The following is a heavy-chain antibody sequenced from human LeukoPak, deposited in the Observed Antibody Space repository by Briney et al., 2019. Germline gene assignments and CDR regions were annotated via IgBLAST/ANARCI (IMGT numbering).Heavy chain of an antibody. CDR2: IYYSGST. J-gene: IGHJ5*02. V-gene: IGHV4-59*08. CDR1: GGSIGGYY. D-gene: IGHD3-10*01. Sequence: PSETLSLTCTVSGGSIGGYYWSWIRQPPGKGLEWIGYIYYSGSTNQNPSLKSRVTMSVDTSKNQFSLNLSSVTAADTAAYYCARHVSPFYYGSGSDFSWFDPWGLGTLVTVSS. CDR3: ARHVSPFYYGSGSDFSWFDP.